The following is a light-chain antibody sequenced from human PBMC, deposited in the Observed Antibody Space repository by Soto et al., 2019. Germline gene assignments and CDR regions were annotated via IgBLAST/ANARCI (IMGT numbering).Light chain of an antibody. J-gene: IGKJ2*01. CDR2: AAS. V-gene: IGKV1-39*01. Sequence: DIQMTQSPSSLSASVGDRVTITCRASQSISNYLNWYQQKPGKVPKLLIYAASTLQTEVPSRFSGSESGTDFTLTISSLQPEDFATYYCQQSYNTPYTFGQGTKLEIK. CDR3: QQSYNTPYT. CDR1: QSISNY.